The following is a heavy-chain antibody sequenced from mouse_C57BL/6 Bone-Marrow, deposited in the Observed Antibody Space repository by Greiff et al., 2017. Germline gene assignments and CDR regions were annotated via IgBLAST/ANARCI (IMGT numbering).Heavy chain of an antibody. J-gene: IGHJ2*01. CDR1: GFNIKDDY. Sequence: EVQGVESGAELVRPGASVKLSCTASGFNIKDDYMHWVKQRPEQGLEWIGWIDPENGDTEYASKFQGKATITADTSSNTAYLQLSSLTSEDTAVYYGTTGGGSSLFDYWGQGTTLTVSS. CDR2: IDPENGDT. D-gene: IGHD1-1*01. CDR3: TTGGGSSLFDY. V-gene: IGHV14-4*01.